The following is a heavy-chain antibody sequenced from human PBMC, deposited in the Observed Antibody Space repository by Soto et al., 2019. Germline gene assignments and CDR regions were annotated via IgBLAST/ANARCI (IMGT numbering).Heavy chain of an antibody. CDR2: IKSKTDGGTT. Sequence: EVQLVESGGGLVKPGWSLRLSCAASGFTFSNAWMNWVRQAPGKGLEWVGRIKSKTDGGTTDYAAPVKGRFTISRDDSKNTLYLQMNSLKTEDTAVYYCTTDFGATGKYYYGMDVWGQGTTVTVSS. CDR3: TTDFGATGKYYYGMDV. D-gene: IGHD1-1*01. V-gene: IGHV3-15*07. J-gene: IGHJ6*02. CDR1: GFTFSNAW.